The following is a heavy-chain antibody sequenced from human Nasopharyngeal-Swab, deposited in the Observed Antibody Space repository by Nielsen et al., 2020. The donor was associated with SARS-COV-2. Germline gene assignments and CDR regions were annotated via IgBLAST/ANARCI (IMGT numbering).Heavy chain of an antibody. CDR3: AGGNSADH. CDR1: GITFSSYW. J-gene: IGHJ4*02. V-gene: IGHV3-7*03. D-gene: IGHD1-26*01. Sequence: GESLNISCAASGITFSSYWMSWVRQAPGKGLEWVANIKEDGSEKYYVDSVKGLFTISRDNAKNSLYLQMNSLRAEDTAVYYCAGGNSADHWGQGTLVTVSS. CDR2: IKEDGSEK.